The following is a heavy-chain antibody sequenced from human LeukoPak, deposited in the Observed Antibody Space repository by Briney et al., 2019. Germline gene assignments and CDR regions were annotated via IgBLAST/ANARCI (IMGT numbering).Heavy chain of an antibody. CDR1: GGSISSYY. D-gene: IGHD3-16*02. V-gene: IGHV4-4*07. J-gene: IGHJ4*02. CDR3: ASHRYDYVWGGYRPPDY. Sequence: PSETLSLTCTVSGGSISSYYWSWIRQPAGKGLEWIGRIYTSGSTNYNPSLKSRVTMSVDTSKNQFSLKLSSVTAADTAVYYCASHRYDYVWGGYRPPDYWGQGTLVTVSS. CDR2: IYTSGST.